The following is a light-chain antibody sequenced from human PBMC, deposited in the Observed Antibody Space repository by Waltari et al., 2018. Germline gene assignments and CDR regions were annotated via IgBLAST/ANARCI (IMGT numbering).Light chain of an antibody. V-gene: IGKV1-NL1*01. Sequence: DIQMTQSPSSLSASVGDRVTITCRASQDITNSLTWYQQKPGKAPKLLLSAASRLESGVPSRFSGSGSGTDYTLTISSLQPEDFATYYCQQHYSTPRFGQGTKVEIK. J-gene: IGKJ1*01. CDR3: QQHYSTPR. CDR1: QDITNS. CDR2: AAS.